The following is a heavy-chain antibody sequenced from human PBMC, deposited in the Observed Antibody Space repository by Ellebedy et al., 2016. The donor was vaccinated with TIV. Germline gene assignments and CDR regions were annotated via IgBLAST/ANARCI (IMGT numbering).Heavy chain of an antibody. CDR3: ARGFAAAVDTFDF. Sequence: PGGSLRLSCSASGFTFSSYSMNWVRQAPGKGLEWISYISSDSSKIVYADSVKGRFTISRDTSKNTLFLQMNSLRAEDTAIYYCARGFAAAVDTFDFWGQGTLVTVSS. CDR2: ISSDSSKI. CDR1: GFTFSSYS. V-gene: IGHV3-48*01. D-gene: IGHD6-13*01. J-gene: IGHJ4*02.